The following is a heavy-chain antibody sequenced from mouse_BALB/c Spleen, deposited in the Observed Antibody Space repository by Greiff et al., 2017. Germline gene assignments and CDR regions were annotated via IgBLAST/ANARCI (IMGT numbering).Heavy chain of an antibody. CDR3: ARNRYERAMDY. CDR1: GFSLTGYG. CDR2: IWGDGST. Sequence: VQLQQSGPGLVAPSQSLSITCTVSGFSLTGYGVNWVRQPPGKGLEWLGMIWGDGSTDYNSALKSRLSISKDNSKSQVFLKMNSLQTDDTARYYCARNRYERAMDYWGQGTSVTVSS. J-gene: IGHJ4*01. D-gene: IGHD2-14*01. V-gene: IGHV2-6-7*01.